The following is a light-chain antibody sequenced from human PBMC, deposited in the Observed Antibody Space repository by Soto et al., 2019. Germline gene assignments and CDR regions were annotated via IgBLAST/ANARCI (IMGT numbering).Light chain of an antibody. CDR1: SSDVGGYNY. Sequence: QSALAQPRSVSGSPGQSVTISCTGTSSDVGGYNYVSWYQQHPGKVPKVIIYDVSRRPSGVPDRFSGSKSGNTASLTISGLQADEEADYHWCSHVRIYPFWVFGGGTKLTVL. V-gene: IGLV2-11*01. CDR3: CSHVRIYPFWV. J-gene: IGLJ3*02. CDR2: DVS.